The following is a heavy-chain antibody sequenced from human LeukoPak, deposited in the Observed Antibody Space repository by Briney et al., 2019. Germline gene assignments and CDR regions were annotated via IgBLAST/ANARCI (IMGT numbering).Heavy chain of an antibody. D-gene: IGHD2-15*01. CDR2: ISGRATNT. V-gene: IGHV3-48*04. CDR3: AREGGGYRLFEF. J-gene: IGHJ4*02. CDR1: GYPFSNYG. Sequence: GGSLRLSCAASGYPFSNYGTDWVRQTPGRGLEWISYISGRATNTEYADSVKVRFTISRDNAENTLYLQMDNPRAEDTAVYYCAREGGGYRLFEFWGQGLLVTVSS.